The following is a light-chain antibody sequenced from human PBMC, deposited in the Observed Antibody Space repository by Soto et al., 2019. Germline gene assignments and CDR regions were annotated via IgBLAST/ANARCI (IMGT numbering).Light chain of an antibody. V-gene: IGLV2-14*03. Sequence: QSVLTQPASVSGSPGQSITISCTGTSSDVGAYDYVSWYQQHPGKAPKLMIYDVSNRPSGVSNRFSGAKSGNTASLTISGLQAEDEADYYCNSYTSSSYSYVFGNGTKVTVL. CDR2: DVS. J-gene: IGLJ1*01. CDR3: NSYTSSSYSYV. CDR1: SSDVGAYDY.